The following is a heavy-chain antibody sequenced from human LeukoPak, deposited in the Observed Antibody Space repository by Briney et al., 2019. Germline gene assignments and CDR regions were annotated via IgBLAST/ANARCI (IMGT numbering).Heavy chain of an antibody. J-gene: IGHJ3*02. CDR1: GFTFSSYS. V-gene: IGHV3-48*01. D-gene: IGHD1-26*01. CDR2: ISSSSTI. Sequence: GGSLRLSCAASGFTFSSYSMNWVRRAPGKGLEWVSYISSSSTIYYADSVKGRFTISRDNAKNSLYLQMNSLRAEDTAVYYCARGSYFSAFDIWGQXXMVXVSS. CDR3: ARGSYFSAFDI.